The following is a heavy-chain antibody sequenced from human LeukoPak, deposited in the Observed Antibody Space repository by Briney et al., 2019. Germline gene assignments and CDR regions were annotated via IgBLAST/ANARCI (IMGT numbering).Heavy chain of an antibody. J-gene: IGHJ4*02. CDR1: GGSISGSSYY. CDR2: IYYRGST. V-gene: IGHV4-39*01. Sequence: SETLSLTCSVSGGSISGSSYYWGWIRQPPGKGLEWIGNIYYRGSTCYNPSLKSRVIMSIDTSKNQFSLKVNSVTATDTAVYYCAKTVWSRLAAGLDSWGQGTLVTVSS. D-gene: IGHD2-21*02. CDR3: AKTVWSRLAAGLDS.